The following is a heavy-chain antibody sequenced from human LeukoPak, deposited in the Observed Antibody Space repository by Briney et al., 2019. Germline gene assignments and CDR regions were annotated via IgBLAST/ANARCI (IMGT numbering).Heavy chain of an antibody. CDR2: IVIGSGNT. V-gene: IGHV1-58*02. CDR1: GFTFTSSA. Sequence: SVKVSCTASGFTFTSSAMQWMRQARGQRLEWIGWIVIGSGNTNYAQKFQERVTITRDMSTSTAYMELSSLRSEDTAVYYCAADSGIAVANYWGQGTLVTVSS. J-gene: IGHJ4*02. CDR3: AADSGIAVANY. D-gene: IGHD6-19*01.